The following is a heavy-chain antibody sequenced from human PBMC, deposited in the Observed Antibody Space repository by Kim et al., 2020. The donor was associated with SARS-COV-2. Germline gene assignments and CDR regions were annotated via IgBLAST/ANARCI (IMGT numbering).Heavy chain of an antibody. V-gene: IGHV4-4*02. Sequence: NTPSLMSRDPISVDKSKNQFSLKLSSVTAADTAVYYCARARYSSSFPFGYWGQGTLVTVSS. D-gene: IGHD6-13*01. J-gene: IGHJ4*02. CDR3: ARARYSSSFPFGY.